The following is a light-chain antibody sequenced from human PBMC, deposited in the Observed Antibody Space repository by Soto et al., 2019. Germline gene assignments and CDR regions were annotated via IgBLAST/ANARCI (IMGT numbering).Light chain of an antibody. CDR1: ESVDNY. CDR2: DAS. Sequence: DIILTQSPATLSLSPGERATLSCRASESVDNYVVWFQHKSGQAPRLLIYDASKRAAGVPARFSGSGSGTDFSLTISSLESDDFAVYYCQHRSRWPFTFCPGTKVDI. V-gene: IGKV3-11*01. J-gene: IGKJ3*01. CDR3: QHRSRWPFT.